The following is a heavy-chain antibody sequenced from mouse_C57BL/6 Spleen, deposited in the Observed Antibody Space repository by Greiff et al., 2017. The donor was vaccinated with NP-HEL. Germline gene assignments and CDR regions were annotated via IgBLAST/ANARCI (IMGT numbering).Heavy chain of an antibody. V-gene: IGHV14-2*01. CDR1: GFNITDYY. CDR2: IDPEDGET. D-gene: IGHD2-4*01. CDR3: ARPLYYDYDFAY. Sequence: EVQLQQSGAELVKPGASVKLSCTASGFNITDYYMHWVKQRTEQGLEWIGRIDPEDGETKYAPKFQGKATITADTSSNTAYLQLSSLTSEDTAVYYCARPLYYDYDFAYWGQGTLVTVSA. J-gene: IGHJ3*01.